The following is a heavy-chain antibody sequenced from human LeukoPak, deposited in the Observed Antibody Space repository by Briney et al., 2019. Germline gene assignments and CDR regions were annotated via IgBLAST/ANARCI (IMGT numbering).Heavy chain of an antibody. CDR3: ARASTYCGGDCYSGVDY. CDR2: INPNSGGT. D-gene: IGHD2-21*02. V-gene: IGHV1-2*06. CDR1: GYTFTGYY. Sequence: ASVKVSCKASGYTFTGYYIHWVRQAPGQGLECMGQINPNSGGTNYAQKFQGRDTMTRDTSISTAYMELSRLRSDDTAVYYCARASTYCGGDCYSGVDYWGQGTLVTVSS. J-gene: IGHJ4*02.